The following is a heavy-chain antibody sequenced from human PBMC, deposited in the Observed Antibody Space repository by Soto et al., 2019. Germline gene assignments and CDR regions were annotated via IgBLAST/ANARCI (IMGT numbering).Heavy chain of an antibody. Sequence: EVQLVESGGDLVQPGGSLRLSCAASGFTFSSYDFHWVRQATGKGLEWVSAIGTAGVTYYAGSVKGRFTISRENAKNSLSLQMNSLRPAHSAAYYYTRVADIFHYWGQGTLVTVSS. V-gene: IGHV3-13*01. CDR2: IGTAGVT. J-gene: IGHJ4*02. CDR3: TRVADIFHY. CDR1: GFTFSSYD. D-gene: IGHD2-15*01.